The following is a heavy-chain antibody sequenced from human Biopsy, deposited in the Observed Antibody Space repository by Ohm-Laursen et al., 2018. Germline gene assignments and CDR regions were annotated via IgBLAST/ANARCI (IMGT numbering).Heavy chain of an antibody. Sequence: PSQTLSLTCDVFGGDNNNYYWSWIRQPAGKGLEWIGRIYPGGSTNYKPSLKSRVTMSVDNSKKQLSLRYMYVTAAETAMYYCASVVVDPTNDAFDHWGQGTMVVVSS. CDR3: ASVVVDPTNDAFDH. D-gene: IGHD3-22*01. CDR1: GGDNNNYY. J-gene: IGHJ3*01. CDR2: IYPGGST. V-gene: IGHV4-4*07.